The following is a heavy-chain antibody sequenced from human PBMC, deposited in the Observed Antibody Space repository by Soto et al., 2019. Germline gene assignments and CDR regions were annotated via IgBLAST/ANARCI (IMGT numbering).Heavy chain of an antibody. CDR2: IYYSGST. J-gene: IGHJ4*02. CDR3: ARLGGLPTISYYFDL. CDR1: GGSISSSSYY. V-gene: IGHV4-39*01. Sequence: SETLSLTCTVSGGSISSSSYYWGWIRQPPGKGLEWIGSIYYSGSTYYNPSLKSRVTISVDTSKNQFSLKLSSVTAADTAVYFCARLGGLPTISYYFDLGGRGALVTVPS. D-gene: IGHD2-21*02.